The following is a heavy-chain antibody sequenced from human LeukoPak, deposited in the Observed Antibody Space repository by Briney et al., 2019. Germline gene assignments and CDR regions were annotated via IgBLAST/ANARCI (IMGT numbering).Heavy chain of an antibody. J-gene: IGHJ3*02. CDR3: ARPSEMATWAAFDI. Sequence: GASVKVSCKASGYTFTSYYMHWVRQAPGQGLEWMGIIDPSGGSTSYAQKFQGRVTMTRDMSTSTAYLQWSSLKASDTAMYYCARPSEMATWAAFDIWGQGTMVTVSS. CDR2: IDPSGGST. CDR1: GYTFTSYY. V-gene: IGHV1-46*01. D-gene: IGHD5-24*01.